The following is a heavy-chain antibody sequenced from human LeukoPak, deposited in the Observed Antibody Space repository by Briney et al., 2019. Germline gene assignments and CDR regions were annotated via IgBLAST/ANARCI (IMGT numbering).Heavy chain of an antibody. J-gene: IGHJ3*01. CDR3: AREVSGFDV. CDR1: GFTLSSNR. CDR2: ISATGSVI. Sequence: GGSLRLPCAASGFTLSSNRMNWVRQAPEKGLEWIAYISATGSVIYYADSVKGRFTISRDGAKNWLYLQLTSLRAEDTAVYYCAREVSGFDVWGQGTMVAVSS. V-gene: IGHV3-48*01.